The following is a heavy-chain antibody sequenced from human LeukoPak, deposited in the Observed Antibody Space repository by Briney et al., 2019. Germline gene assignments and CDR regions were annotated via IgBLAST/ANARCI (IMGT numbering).Heavy chain of an antibody. V-gene: IGHV3-23*01. CDR3: AKDFSSSWNVPFDY. CDR2: ISGSGGST. Sequence: GGSLRLSCAASGFTFSSYAMSWVRQAPGKGLEWVSAISGSGGSTYYADSVKGRFTISRDNSKNTLYLRMNSLRAEDTAVYYCAKDFSSSWNVPFDYWGQGTLVTVSS. CDR1: GFTFSSYA. D-gene: IGHD6-13*01. J-gene: IGHJ4*02.